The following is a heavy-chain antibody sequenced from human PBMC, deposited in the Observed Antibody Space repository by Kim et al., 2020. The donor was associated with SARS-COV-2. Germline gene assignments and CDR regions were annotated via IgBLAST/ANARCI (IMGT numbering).Heavy chain of an antibody. CDR2: ISGSGGTT. J-gene: IGHJ4*02. CDR3: ARDRSAMESYFDS. Sequence: GGSLRLSCTASGFTFRTNVISWVRQAPGKGLEWVSSISGSGGTTQYAVSVKGRFTVSRDNSKNTVYLQMQRLRPEDTAVYYCARDRSAMESYFDSWGQG. CDR1: GFTFRTNV. V-gene: IGHV3-23*01. D-gene: IGHD3-3*01.